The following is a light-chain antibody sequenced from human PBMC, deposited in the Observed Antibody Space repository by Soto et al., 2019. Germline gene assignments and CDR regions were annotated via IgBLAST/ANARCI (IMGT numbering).Light chain of an antibody. CDR3: QHYNNWPPWT. V-gene: IGKV3-15*01. J-gene: IGKJ1*01. Sequence: EIVMTQSPATLSVSPGERATLSCRASQSVSSNLAWYQQKPGQAPRLLIYGASTRATGIPARFRGSGSGTEFPLTISSLQSEDFAVYYCQHYNNWPPWTFGQGTKVDIK. CDR1: QSVSSN. CDR2: GAS.